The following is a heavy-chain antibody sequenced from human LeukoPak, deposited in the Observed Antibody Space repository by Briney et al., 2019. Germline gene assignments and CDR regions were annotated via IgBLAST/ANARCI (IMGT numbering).Heavy chain of an antibody. Sequence: GGSLRLSCAASGFTFSSYAMHWVHQAPGKGLEWVAVISYDGSNKYYADSVKGRFTISRDNSKNTLYLQMNSLRAEDTAVYYCARDVVAFDYWGQGTLVTVSS. CDR2: ISYDGSNK. CDR1: GFTFSSYA. D-gene: IGHD2-15*01. V-gene: IGHV3-30-3*01. J-gene: IGHJ4*02. CDR3: ARDVVAFDY.